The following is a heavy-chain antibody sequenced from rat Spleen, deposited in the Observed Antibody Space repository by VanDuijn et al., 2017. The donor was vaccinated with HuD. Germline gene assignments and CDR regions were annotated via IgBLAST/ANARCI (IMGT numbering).Heavy chain of an antibody. V-gene: IGHV3-3*01. Sequence: EVQLQESGPGLVKPSQSLSLTCSVTVYSITSSYRWSWIRKFPGSKLEWMGYINGAGSTTYNPSLKSRISLTRDTSKNQFFLQVNSVTTEDTATYYCARSEGTHYYLPFADWGQGTLVTVSS. J-gene: IGHJ3*01. CDR1: VYSITSSYR. D-gene: IGHD1-12*02. CDR2: INGAGST. CDR3: ARSEGTHYYLPFAD.